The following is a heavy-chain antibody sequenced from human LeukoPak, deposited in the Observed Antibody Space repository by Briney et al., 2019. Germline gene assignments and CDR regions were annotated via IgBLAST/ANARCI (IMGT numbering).Heavy chain of an antibody. CDR3: ASLSGYCSSTSCYYGMDV. Sequence: SETLSLTCALYSGSFSGYYWSWIRQPPGKGLEWIGEINHSGSTNYNPSLKSRVTISVDTSKNQFSLKLSSVTAADTAVYYCASLSGYCSSTSCYYGMDVWGQGTTVTVSS. CDR1: SGSFSGYY. D-gene: IGHD2-2*01. CDR2: INHSGST. J-gene: IGHJ6*02. V-gene: IGHV4-34*01.